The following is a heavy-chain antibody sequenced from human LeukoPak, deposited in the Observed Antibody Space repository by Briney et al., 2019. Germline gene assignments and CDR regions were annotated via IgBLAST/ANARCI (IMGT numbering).Heavy chain of an antibody. CDR3: ARDGKTSHYYDSSGRLDAFDI. CDR2: IYYSGST. CDR1: GGSISSGGYY. V-gene: IGHV4-31*03. Sequence: ASETLSLTCTVSGGSISSGGYYWSWIRQHPGKGLEWIGYIYYSGSTYYNPSLKSRVTISVDTSKSQFSLKLSSVTAADTAVYYCARDGKTSHYYDSSGRLDAFDIWGQGTMVTVSS. D-gene: IGHD3-22*01. J-gene: IGHJ3*02.